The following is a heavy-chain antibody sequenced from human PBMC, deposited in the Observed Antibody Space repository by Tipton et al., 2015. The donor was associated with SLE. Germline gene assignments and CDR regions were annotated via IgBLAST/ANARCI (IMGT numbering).Heavy chain of an antibody. Sequence: TLSLTCAVSGGSINSGGHSWSWIRQPPGNGPEYIGSISHSESTEYNPSLKGRVTISVDRSKNQFSLKLTSVTVADTAVYYCARFYPMSSFDLWGRGTLVTVSS. V-gene: IGHV4-30-2*01. J-gene: IGHJ2*01. D-gene: IGHD2/OR15-2a*01. CDR3: ARFYPMSSFDL. CDR2: ISHSEST. CDR1: GGSINSGGHS.